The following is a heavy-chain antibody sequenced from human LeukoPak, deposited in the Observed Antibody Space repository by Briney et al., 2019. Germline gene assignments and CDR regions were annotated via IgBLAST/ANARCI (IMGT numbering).Heavy chain of an antibody. CDR3: AKQTVEEGWDYFDY. V-gene: IGHV3-23*01. J-gene: IGHJ4*02. Sequence: GGSLRLSCAASGFTFSSYAMSWVRQAPGKGLEWVSAISGSGGSTYYADSVKGRFTISRDDSKNTLYLQMNSLRAEDAVVYYCAKQTVEEGWDYFDYWGQGTLVTVSS. D-gene: IGHD1-1*01. CDR1: GFTFSSYA. CDR2: ISGSGGST.